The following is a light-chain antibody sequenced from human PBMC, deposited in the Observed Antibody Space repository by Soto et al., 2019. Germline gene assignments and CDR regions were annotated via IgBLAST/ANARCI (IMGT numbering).Light chain of an antibody. V-gene: IGKV3-11*01. J-gene: IGKJ2*01. CDR1: QSVSSY. Sequence: EIVLTQSPATLSLSPGERATLSCRASQSVSSYLAWYQQKPGQAPRLLISDASNRATGIPARFSGSGSGTDFTLTISSPELEDFAVYYCQQRSNWPPYTFGQGTKLEIK. CDR3: QQRSNWPPYT. CDR2: DAS.